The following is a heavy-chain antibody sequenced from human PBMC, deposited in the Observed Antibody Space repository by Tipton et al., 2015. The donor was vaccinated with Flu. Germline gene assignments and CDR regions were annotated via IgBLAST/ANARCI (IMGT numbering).Heavy chain of an antibody. CDR1: GGSISSYY. J-gene: IGHJ3*02. CDR3: ARDMLLWFGEGGDAFDI. CDR2: IYTSGST. D-gene: IGHD3-10*01. Sequence: TLSLTCTVSGGSISSYYWSWIRQPAGKGLEWIGRIYTSGSTNYNPSLKSRVTMSVDTPKNQFSLKLSSVTAADTAVYYCARDMLLWFGEGGDAFDIWGQGTMVTVSS. V-gene: IGHV4-4*07.